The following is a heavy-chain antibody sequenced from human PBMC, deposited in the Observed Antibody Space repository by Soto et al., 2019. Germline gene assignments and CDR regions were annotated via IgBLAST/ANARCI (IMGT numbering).Heavy chain of an antibody. Sequence: TSETLSLTCTVSGGSISSHYWNWIRQPPGKGLEWIGYIYHTGSTNYNPSLKSRVTISVDTSKNQFSLTVHSATAADTAVYFCARGIQTSYYYYYYMDVWGKGTTVTVSS. CDR2: IYHTGST. J-gene: IGHJ6*03. V-gene: IGHV4-59*11. CDR1: GGSISSHY. CDR3: ARGIQTSYYYYYYMDV.